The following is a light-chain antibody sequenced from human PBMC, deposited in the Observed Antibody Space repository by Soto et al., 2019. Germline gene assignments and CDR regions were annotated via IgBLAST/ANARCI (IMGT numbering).Light chain of an antibody. J-gene: IGKJ1*01. CDR3: PHRSNWPRT. CDR2: GAS. V-gene: IGKV3-11*01. CDR1: QSVSSY. Sequence: IVMTQSPATLSVSPGERATFSCRASQSVSSYLTWYQQKAGQAPRLLIYGASTRATGIPARFSGSGSGTDFTLTICCLEAEDFAGYCCPHRSNWPRTFGQGAKVDIK.